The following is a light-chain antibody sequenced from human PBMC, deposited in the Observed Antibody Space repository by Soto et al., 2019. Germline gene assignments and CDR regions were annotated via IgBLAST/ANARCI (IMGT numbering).Light chain of an antibody. V-gene: IGKV3-20*01. CDR3: HQYGSSQT. CDR1: QSVSGDY. Sequence: EIVLTQSPGTLSLSPGERATLSCRASQSVSGDYLAWYQQKPGQVPRLLIYGASSRATGIPDRFSGSGSGTDFSLTSSRMAPEESAVYYCHQYGSSQTLGQGTKVDIK. CDR2: GAS. J-gene: IGKJ1*01.